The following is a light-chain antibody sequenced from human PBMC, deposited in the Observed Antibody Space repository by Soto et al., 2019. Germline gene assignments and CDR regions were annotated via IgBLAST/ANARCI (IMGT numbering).Light chain of an antibody. V-gene: IGLV2-14*01. CDR1: SSDVGGYNY. J-gene: IGLJ1*01. Sequence: QSVLTQPASVSGSPGQSITISCTGTSSDVGGYNYVSWYQQHPGKAPKLLIYEVRHRPSGISNRFSGSKSGNTASLTISGLQAEDEADFYCTSYTSSSTYVFGTGTKV. CDR3: TSYTSSSTYV. CDR2: EVR.